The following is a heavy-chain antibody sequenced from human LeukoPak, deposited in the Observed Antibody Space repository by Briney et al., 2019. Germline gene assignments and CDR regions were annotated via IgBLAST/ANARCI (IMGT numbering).Heavy chain of an antibody. J-gene: IGHJ4*02. D-gene: IGHD1-26*01. V-gene: IGHV3-23*01. CDR1: GFTFSSYA. Sequence: GGSLRLSCAASGFTFSSYAMSWVRQAPRKGLEWVSAISGSGGSTYYADSVKGRFTISRDSSKNTLYLEMNSLRAEDTAVYYCAKESQLSYSGTFYIDYWGQGTLVTVSS. CDR2: ISGSGGST. CDR3: AKESQLSYSGTFYIDY.